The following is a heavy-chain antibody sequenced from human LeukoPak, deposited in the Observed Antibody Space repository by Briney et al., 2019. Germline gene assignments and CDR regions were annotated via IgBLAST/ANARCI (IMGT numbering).Heavy chain of an antibody. CDR3: AKLVDSSGWVFDF. V-gene: IGHV1-2*04. J-gene: IGHJ4*02. CDR1: GYTFTDYY. Sequence: ASVKVSCKASGYTFTDYYMHWVRQAPGQGLEWMGWMNPNSGDTNYAQKFQGWVTMTRDTSINTAYMELSRLKSDDMAIYYCAKLVDSSGWVFDFWGQGTLVTVSS. CDR2: MNPNSGDT. D-gene: IGHD6-19*01.